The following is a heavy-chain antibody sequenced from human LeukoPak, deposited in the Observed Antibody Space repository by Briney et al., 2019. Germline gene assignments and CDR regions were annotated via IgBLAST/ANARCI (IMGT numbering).Heavy chain of an antibody. J-gene: IGHJ4*02. CDR3: AKESGKFDY. CDR1: GFTVSSNY. CDR2: ISADGGST. Sequence: GGSLRLSCAASGFTVSSNYMSWVRQAPGKGLEWVSLISADGGSTFSADSVKGRFSISRDNSKNSLYLQMNSLRSEDTAMYYCAKESGKFDYWGQGTLVAVSS. V-gene: IGHV3-43*02.